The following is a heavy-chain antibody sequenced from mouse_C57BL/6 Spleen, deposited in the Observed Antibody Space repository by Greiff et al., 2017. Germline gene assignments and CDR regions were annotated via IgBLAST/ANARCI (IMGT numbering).Heavy chain of an antibody. CDR1: GYTFTSYW. J-gene: IGHJ2*01. V-gene: IGHV1-72*01. CDR2: IGPNSGGT. D-gene: IGHD1-1*01. CDR3: ERSDGNYLDY. Sequence: QVQLLQPGAELVKPGASVKLSCKASGYTFTSYWMPWVQQRPGRGLEWIGRIGPNSGGTKYNEKFKSKATLAEDKPTNTAYMQLSSLTAEDSAVCDCERSDGNYLDYWGQGTTLTVSS.